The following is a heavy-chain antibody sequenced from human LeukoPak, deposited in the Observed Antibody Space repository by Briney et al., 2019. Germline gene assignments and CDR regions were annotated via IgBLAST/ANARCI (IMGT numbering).Heavy chain of an antibody. V-gene: IGHV3-21*03. J-gene: IGHJ4*02. CDR3: TSGLSLRPTTRWELQDY. D-gene: IGHD1-26*01. CDR1: GFTFSSFD. Sequence: GGSLRLSCAASGFTFSSFDMNWVRQAPGKGLEWVSFISGRDNSIYYADSVKGRFTISRDNAKNSVYLQMNSLKTEDTAVYYCTSGLSLRPTTRWELQDYWGQGTLVTVSS. CDR2: ISGRDNSI.